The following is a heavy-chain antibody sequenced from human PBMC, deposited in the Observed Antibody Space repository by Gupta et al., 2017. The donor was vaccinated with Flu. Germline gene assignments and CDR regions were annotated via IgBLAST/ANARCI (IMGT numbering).Heavy chain of an antibody. CDR2: SNSEGNSI. D-gene: IGHD3-9*01. CDR1: FMTYW. V-gene: IGHV3-74*01. J-gene: IGHJ6*02. CDR3: AGARYVSTYGMDV. Sequence: FMTYWVHGVLQAPGKGPLWISFSNSEGNSINYADSVKTLFTIYRDNTKNTQYLKMKSQRVEDTAVDYCAGARYVSTYGMDVWGQGTTVTVS.